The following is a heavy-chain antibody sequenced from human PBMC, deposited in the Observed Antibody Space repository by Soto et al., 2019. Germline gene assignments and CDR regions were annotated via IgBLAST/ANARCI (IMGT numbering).Heavy chain of an antibody. J-gene: IGHJ4*02. D-gene: IGHD2-2*01. Sequence: GGSLRLSCAASGFTLNIYSMTWVPQAPGKGLEWVSGISGSGDSTYYADSVKGRFTISRDNSKNTVFLQMNSLRAEDTAIYYCAKDRRGYCSTTSCYAFDYWGQGT. CDR3: AKDRRGYCSTTSCYAFDY. CDR2: ISGSGDST. CDR1: GFTLNIYS. V-gene: IGHV3-23*01.